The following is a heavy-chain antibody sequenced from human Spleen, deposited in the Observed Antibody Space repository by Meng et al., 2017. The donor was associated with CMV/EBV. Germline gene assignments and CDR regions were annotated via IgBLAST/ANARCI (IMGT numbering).Heavy chain of an antibody. Sequence: ASVKVSCKASGYTFTGYYIHWVRQAPGQGLEWMGWINPNSSGTNYAQKFQGRVTMTRDTSISTAYMELSRLRSDDTAVYYCARLTEVCSSTSCYTSFDYWGQGTLVTVSS. V-gene: IGHV1-2*02. CDR3: ARLTEVCSSTSCYTSFDY. D-gene: IGHD2-2*02. CDR1: GYTFTGYY. J-gene: IGHJ4*02. CDR2: INPNSSGT.